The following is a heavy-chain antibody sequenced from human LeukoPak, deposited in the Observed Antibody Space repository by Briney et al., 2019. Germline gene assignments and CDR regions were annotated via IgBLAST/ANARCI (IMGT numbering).Heavy chain of an antibody. CDR3: ARGRGPYGWFDP. Sequence: GGSLRLSCAASGFTSSSYWMHWVRQAPGKGLVWVSRINSDGSSINYADSAKGRFTISRDNAKNTLYLQMNSLRAEDAAVYYCARGRGPYGWFDPWGQGTLVTVSS. V-gene: IGHV3-74*01. J-gene: IGHJ5*02. CDR2: INSDGSSI. CDR1: GFTSSSYW. D-gene: IGHD3-10*01.